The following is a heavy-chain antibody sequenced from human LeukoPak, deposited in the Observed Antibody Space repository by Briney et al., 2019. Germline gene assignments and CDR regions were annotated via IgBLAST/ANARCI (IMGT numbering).Heavy chain of an antibody. CDR3: ATETIGRHYDY. CDR1: GFTFSSYA. J-gene: IGHJ4*02. Sequence: GGSLRLSCAASGFTFSSYAMSWVRQAPGKGLEWVSAISGSGGSTYYADSVRGRFTISRDNAKNSMYLQMDSLRDEDTAVYYCATETIGRHYDYWGQGTLLTVSS. V-gene: IGHV3-23*01. D-gene: IGHD1-14*01. CDR2: ISGSGGST.